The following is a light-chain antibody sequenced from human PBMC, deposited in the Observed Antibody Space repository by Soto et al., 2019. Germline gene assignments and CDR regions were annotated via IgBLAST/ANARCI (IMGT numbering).Light chain of an antibody. Sequence: EVVMTQSPATLSVSPWEIATLSCGASQSVSSNLAWYQQKHGLAPRLLIYGASSRATGIPDRFSGSGSGTDFTLTISRLEPEDFAVYFCQQYGSSPVTFGHGTKVDIK. CDR2: GAS. CDR1: QSVSSN. CDR3: QQYGSSPVT. V-gene: IGKV3D-20*01. J-gene: IGKJ1*01.